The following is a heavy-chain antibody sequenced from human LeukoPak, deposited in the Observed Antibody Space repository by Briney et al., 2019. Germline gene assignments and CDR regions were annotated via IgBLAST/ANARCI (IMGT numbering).Heavy chain of an antibody. J-gene: IGHJ4*02. CDR3: ARGNYPTDY. V-gene: IGHV4-59*01. CDR1: GGSISSYY. Sequence: RASETLSLTCTVSGGSISSYYWSWIRQPPGKGLEWIGYIYYSGSTNYNPSLKSRVTISVDTSKNQFSLKLSSVTAADTAVYYCARGNYPTDYWGQGTLVTVSS. CDR2: IYYSGST. D-gene: IGHD4-11*01.